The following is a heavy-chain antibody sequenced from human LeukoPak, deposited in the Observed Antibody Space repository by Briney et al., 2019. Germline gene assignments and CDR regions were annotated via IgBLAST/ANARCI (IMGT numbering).Heavy chain of an antibody. CDR1: GFTFSSYA. J-gene: IGHJ4*02. Sequence: GGSLRLSCAASGFTFSSYAMHWVRQAPGKGLEWVAVISYDGSNKYYADSVKDRFTISRDNSKNTLYLQMNSLRAEDTAVYYCARDLGYWGQGTLVTVSS. V-gene: IGHV3-30*04. CDR3: ARDLGY. CDR2: ISYDGSNK.